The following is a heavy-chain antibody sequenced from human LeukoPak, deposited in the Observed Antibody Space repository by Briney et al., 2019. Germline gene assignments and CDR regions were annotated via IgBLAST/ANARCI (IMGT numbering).Heavy chain of an antibody. CDR2: IGRSSSYT. CDR3: ARDLFEGYCTGGSCHN. V-gene: IGHV3-21*01. CDR1: GFTFSSYT. J-gene: IGHJ4*02. Sequence: GGSLRLSCAASGFTFSSYTMNWVRQAPGKGLEWVSSIGRSSSYTYYADSVKGRFTISRDNAKNSLFLQMNSPRAEDTAVYYCARDLFEGYCTGGSCHNWGQGTLVTVSS. D-gene: IGHD2-15*01.